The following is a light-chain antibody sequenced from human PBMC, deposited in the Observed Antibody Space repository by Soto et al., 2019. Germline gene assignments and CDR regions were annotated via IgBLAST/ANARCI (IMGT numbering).Light chain of an antibody. CDR1: SSDVGGYNY. CDR2: DVS. J-gene: IGLJ2*01. V-gene: IGLV2-11*01. Sequence: QSALTQPRSVSGSPGQSVTISCTGTSSDVGGYNYVSWYQQHPGKAPKLMIYDVSKRPSGVPDRFSGSKSGNTASLTISGLQAEDEADYYCCSYAGSAYVVFGGGTKLIVL. CDR3: CSYAGSAYVV.